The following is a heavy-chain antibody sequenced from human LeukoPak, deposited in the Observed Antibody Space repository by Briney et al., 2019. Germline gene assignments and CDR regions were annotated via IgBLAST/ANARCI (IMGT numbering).Heavy chain of an antibody. Sequence: SETLSLTCTVSGGSISSGGYYWSWIRQPPGKGLEWIGYIYHSGSTYYNPSLKSRVTISVDRSKNQFSLKLSSVTAADTAVYYCARVGYYDFWSAPGDYYYYYYMDVWGKGTTVTVSS. J-gene: IGHJ6*03. CDR3: ARVGYYDFWSAPGDYYYYYYMDV. V-gene: IGHV4-30-2*01. CDR1: GGSISSGGYY. CDR2: IYHSGST. D-gene: IGHD3-3*01.